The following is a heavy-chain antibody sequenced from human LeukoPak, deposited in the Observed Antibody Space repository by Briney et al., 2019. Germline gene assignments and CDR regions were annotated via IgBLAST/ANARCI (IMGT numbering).Heavy chain of an antibody. J-gene: IGHJ4*02. CDR3: ARAEWELLPFDF. Sequence: GGSLRLSCAASGFSLSDFDMHWVRQAPGKGLEWMAVISFDGKEKFYADSVKGRFTISRDNSKNMLYLQMNSLRVNDTAVYYCARAEWELLPFDFWGQGTLVTVSS. D-gene: IGHD1-26*01. CDR1: GFSLSDFD. CDR2: ISFDGKEK. V-gene: IGHV3-30*14.